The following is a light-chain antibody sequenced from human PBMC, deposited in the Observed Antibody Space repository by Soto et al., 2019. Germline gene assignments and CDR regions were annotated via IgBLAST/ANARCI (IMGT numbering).Light chain of an antibody. J-gene: IGKJ3*01. CDR3: HQYYSPPFA. CDR2: WAS. V-gene: IGKV4-1*01. CDR1: QTILYCSNNKKY. Sequence: IVMTQSPDSLGVSLGERATINCKSNQTILYCSNNKKYLSWYQQKPGQPPKLIIYWASTRKYGVPERFSGSGSGTDFSLSITNLQAEDVAVYYCHQYYSPPFAFGPGTKVHL.